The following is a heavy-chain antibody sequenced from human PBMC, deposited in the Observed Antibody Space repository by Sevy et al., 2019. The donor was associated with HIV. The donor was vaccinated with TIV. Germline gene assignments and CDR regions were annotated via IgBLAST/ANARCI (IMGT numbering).Heavy chain of an antibody. CDR3: ATQPYDSRVFDI. D-gene: IGHD3-22*01. CDR1: GGTFSSYA. Sequence: ATVKVSCKASGGTFSSYAISWVRQAPGQGLEWMGGIIPIFGTANYAQKFQGRVTITADESTSTAYMELSSLRSEDTAVYYCATQPYDSRVFDIWGQGTLVTVSS. J-gene: IGHJ3*02. V-gene: IGHV1-69*13. CDR2: IIPIFGTA.